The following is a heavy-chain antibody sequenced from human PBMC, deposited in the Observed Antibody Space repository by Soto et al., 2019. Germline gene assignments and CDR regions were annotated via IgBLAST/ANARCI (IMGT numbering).Heavy chain of an antibody. Sequence: EVQLVESGGGLVQPGGSLRLSCAASGFTFSSYEMNWVRQAPGKGLEWVSYISSSGSTIYYADSVKGRFTISRDNAKNSLHLQMKSLRAEDTAVYYRARDPGSITMVRGILLTGYCYGMDVWGQGTTVTVSS. CDR2: ISSSGSTI. V-gene: IGHV3-48*03. J-gene: IGHJ6*02. D-gene: IGHD3-10*01. CDR3: ARDPGSITMVRGILLTGYCYGMDV. CDR1: GFTFSSYE.